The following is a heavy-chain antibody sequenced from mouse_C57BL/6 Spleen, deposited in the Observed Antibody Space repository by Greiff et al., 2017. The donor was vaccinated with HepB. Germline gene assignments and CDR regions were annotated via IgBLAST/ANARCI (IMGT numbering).Heavy chain of an antibody. V-gene: IGHV14-2*01. J-gene: IGHJ4*01. D-gene: IGHD2-4*01. Sequence: LVESGAELVKPGASVKLSCTASGFNIKDYYMHWVKQRTEQGLEWIGRIDPEDGETKYAPKFQGKATITADTSSNTAYLQLSSLTSEDTAVYYCARCGLRRGYYYAMDYWGQGTSVTVSS. CDR2: IDPEDGET. CDR1: GFNIKDYY. CDR3: ARCGLRRGYYYAMDY.